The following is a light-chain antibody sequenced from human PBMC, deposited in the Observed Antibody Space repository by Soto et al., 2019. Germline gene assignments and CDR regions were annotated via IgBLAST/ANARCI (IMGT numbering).Light chain of an antibody. CDR2: EVS. V-gene: IGLV2-8*01. CDR3: SSYAGSNNLIV. Sequence: QSVLTQPPSASGSPGQSVTISCTGTSSDVGGYNYVSWYQQHPGKAPKLMFYEVSKRPSGVPDRFSGSKSGNTASLTVSGLQAEDEADYYCSSYAGSNNLIVFGTGTQLTVL. CDR1: SSDVGGYNY. J-gene: IGLJ1*01.